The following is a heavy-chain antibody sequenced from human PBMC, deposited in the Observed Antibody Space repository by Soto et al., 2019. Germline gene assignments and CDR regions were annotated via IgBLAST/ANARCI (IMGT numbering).Heavy chain of an antibody. J-gene: IGHJ6*02. CDR1: GCSINRSYL. CDR2: IYYSGST. CDR3: ARRLCYDSSGFEGGGMDV. D-gene: IGHD3-22*01. V-gene: IGHV4-39*01. Sequence: XXTLSLPCAVCGCSINRSYLCGWIRQPPGRGLEWIGSIYYSGSTYYNPSLKSRVTISVDTSKNQFSLKLNSVTAADKAVYYCARRLCYDSSGFEGGGMDVWGQGTTVTVS.